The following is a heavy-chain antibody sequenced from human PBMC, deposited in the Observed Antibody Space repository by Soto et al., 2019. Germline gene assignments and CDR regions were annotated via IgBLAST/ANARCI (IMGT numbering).Heavy chain of an antibody. V-gene: IGHV1-69*11. D-gene: IGHD2-8*01. CDR2: FTPILGTA. Sequence: QVQLVQSGAEMKKPGSSVRVSCKASGDTFTGHGITWVQQAPAQGLEWLGIFTPILGTAHYAPRFQGRVTITADASATTAFLDLSSLKSDDTAVYYCATLRLEPEGANLPLMSGLHVWGQGTTVTVSS. CDR3: ATLRLEPEGANLPLMSGLHV. CDR1: GDTFTGHG. J-gene: IGHJ6*02.